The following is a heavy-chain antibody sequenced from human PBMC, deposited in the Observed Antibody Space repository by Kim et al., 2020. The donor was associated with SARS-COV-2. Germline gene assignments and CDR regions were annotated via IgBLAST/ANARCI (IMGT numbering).Heavy chain of an antibody. Sequence: GGSLRLSCAASGFTFSSYAMHWVRQAPGKGLEWVAVISYDGSNKYYADSVKGRFTISRDNSKNTLYLQMNSLRAEDTAVYYCARVGAYGAFDIWGQGTMVTVSS. V-gene: IGHV3-30-3*01. CDR1: GFTFSSYA. J-gene: IGHJ3*02. D-gene: IGHD1-26*01. CDR2: ISYDGSNK. CDR3: ARVGAYGAFDI.